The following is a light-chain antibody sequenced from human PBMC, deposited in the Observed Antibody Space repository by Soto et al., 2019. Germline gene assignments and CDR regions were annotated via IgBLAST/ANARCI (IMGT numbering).Light chain of an antibody. Sequence: EIGLTQSPGTLSLSPGERATLSFRASQSVSSSYLAWYQPKPGQAPMLLIYGASSRATGIPDRVSGSGSGTDFTLTISRLEPEDFAVYYCQQYGSSPHTFGQGTKVEIK. CDR1: QSVSSSY. CDR3: QQYGSSPHT. V-gene: IGKV3-20*01. CDR2: GAS. J-gene: IGKJ1*01.